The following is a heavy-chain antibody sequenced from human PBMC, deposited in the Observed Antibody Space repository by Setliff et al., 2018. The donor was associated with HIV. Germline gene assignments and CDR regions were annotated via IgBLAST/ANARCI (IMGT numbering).Heavy chain of an antibody. V-gene: IGHV1-18*04. CDR1: GYTFTSYG. CDR3: AKDRKQWLLSYSFDY. J-gene: IGHJ4*02. Sequence: ASVKVSCKTSGYTFTSYGMNWVRQAPGQGLEWMGWTYIGATNYAQKFRDRLTVTTDTSTSTAYMELRSLRSDDTAVYYCAKDRKQWLLSYSFDYWGQGTLVTVSS. CDR2: TYIGAT. D-gene: IGHD6-19*01.